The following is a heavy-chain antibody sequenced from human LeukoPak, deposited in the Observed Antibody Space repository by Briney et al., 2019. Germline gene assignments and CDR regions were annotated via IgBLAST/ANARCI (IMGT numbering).Heavy chain of an antibody. V-gene: IGHV3-21*01. CDR2: ISSSSSYI. CDR1: GFTFSSYS. J-gene: IGHJ4*02. CDR3: ARDIRAGYSSGWPLDY. D-gene: IGHD6-19*01. Sequence: GGSLRLSCAASGFTFSSYSMNWVRRAPGKGLEWVSSISSSSSYIYYADSVKGRFTISRDNAKNSLYLQMNSLRAEDTAVYYCARDIRAGYSSGWPLDYWGQGTLVTVSS.